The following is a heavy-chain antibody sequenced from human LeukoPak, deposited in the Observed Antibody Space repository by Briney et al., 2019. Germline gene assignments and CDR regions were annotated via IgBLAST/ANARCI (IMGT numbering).Heavy chain of an antibody. CDR2: IYYSGST. CDR3: HGWQQLAHFDY. D-gene: IGHD6-13*01. J-gene: IGHJ4*02. V-gene: IGHV4-61*01. CDR1: GGSASSGSYY. Sequence: SETLSLTCTVSGGSASSGSYYWSWIRQPPGKGLEWIGYIYYSGSTNYNPSLKSRVTISVDTSKSQFSLKLSSVTAADTAVYYCHGWQQLAHFDYWGQGTLVTVSS.